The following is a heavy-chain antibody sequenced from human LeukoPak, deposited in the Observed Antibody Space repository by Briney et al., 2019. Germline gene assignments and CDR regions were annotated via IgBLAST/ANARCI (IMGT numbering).Heavy chain of an antibody. CDR2: INPNSGGT. CDR1: GYTFTGYY. V-gene: IGHV1-2*02. CDR3: ARAYGYSSSWYAGYYYYYMDV. D-gene: IGHD6-13*01. J-gene: IGHJ6*03. Sequence: ASVKVSCKASGYTFTGYYMHWVRQAPGQGLEWMGWINPNSGGTNYAQKFQGRVTMTRDTSISTAYMELRSLRSDDTAVYYCARAYGYSSSWYAGYYYYYMDVWGKGTTVTISS.